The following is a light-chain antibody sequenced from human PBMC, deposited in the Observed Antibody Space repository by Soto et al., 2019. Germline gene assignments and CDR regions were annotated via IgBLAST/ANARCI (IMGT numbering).Light chain of an antibody. CDR3: QQYTEWPLT. V-gene: IGKV3-15*01. J-gene: IGKJ4*01. CDR2: AAS. Sequence: IVMTQSPVTLSVSPGERVALSCRASQSVGDNLAWYQKKSGQAPRLLIYAASTRATGIAARFSGSGSGTEFTLTISSLQSEDFAVYYCQQYTEWPLTFGGGTKVEIK. CDR1: QSVGDN.